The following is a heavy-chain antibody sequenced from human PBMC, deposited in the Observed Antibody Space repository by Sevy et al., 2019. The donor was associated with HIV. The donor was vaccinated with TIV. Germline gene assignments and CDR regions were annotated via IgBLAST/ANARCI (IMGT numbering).Heavy chain of an antibody. CDR1: GFTFSKYT. J-gene: IGHJ6*02. D-gene: IGHD1-1*01. Sequence: GGSLRLSCAASGFTFSKYTMTWVRQAPGKGLEWLSAISVSGGFTYYADSVMGRFTTSRDNSKNTLYLQINSLRAEDTAVYYCTIPIGTLSKEYYYYGMDVWGQGTTVTVSS. CDR2: ISVSGGFT. CDR3: TIPIGTLSKEYYYYGMDV. V-gene: IGHV3-23*01.